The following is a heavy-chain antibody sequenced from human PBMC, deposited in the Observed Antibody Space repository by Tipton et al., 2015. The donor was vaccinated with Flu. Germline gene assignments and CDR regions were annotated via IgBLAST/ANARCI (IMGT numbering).Heavy chain of an antibody. Sequence: TLSLTCSVSGDYISSRYFWGWIRQPPGKGLEWIGNVHRSGSPYYNPSPRSRVTMTVDGAKNQFSLRLTSVTAADTAVYYCARDGWGGTYYQTGSAQFDYWGQGTLVTVSS. CDR3: ARDGWGGTYYQTGSAQFDY. D-gene: IGHD2-15*01. V-gene: IGHV4-38-2*02. J-gene: IGHJ4*02. CDR1: GDYISSRYF. CDR2: VHRSGSP.